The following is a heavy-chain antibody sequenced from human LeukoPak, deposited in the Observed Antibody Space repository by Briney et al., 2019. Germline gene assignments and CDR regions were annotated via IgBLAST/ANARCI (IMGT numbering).Heavy chain of an antibody. CDR1: GGSFSGYY. J-gene: IGHJ2*01. V-gene: IGHV4-34*01. CDR3: ARVLLWFGEPYWYFDL. Sequence: SETLSLTCAVYGGSFSGYYWSWIRQPPGKGLEWIGEINHSGSTNYNPSLKSRVTISVDTSKNQFSLKLSSVTAADTAVYYCARVLLWFGEPYWYFDLWGRGTLVTVSS. CDR2: INHSGST. D-gene: IGHD3-10*01.